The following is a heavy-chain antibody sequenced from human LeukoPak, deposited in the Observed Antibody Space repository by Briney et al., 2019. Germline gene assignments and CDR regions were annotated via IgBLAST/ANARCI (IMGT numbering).Heavy chain of an antibody. J-gene: IGHJ3*02. CDR1: GYTFTSYA. V-gene: IGHV7-4-1*02. Sequence: ASVKVSCKASGYTFTSYAMNWVRQAPGQGLEWMGWINTNTGNPTYAQGFTGRFVFSLDTSVSTAYLQISSLKAEDTAVYYCANGRPRQGIAAADHLAESDAFDIWGQGTMVTVSS. CDR3: ANGRPRQGIAAADHLAESDAFDI. CDR2: INTNTGNP. D-gene: IGHD6-13*01.